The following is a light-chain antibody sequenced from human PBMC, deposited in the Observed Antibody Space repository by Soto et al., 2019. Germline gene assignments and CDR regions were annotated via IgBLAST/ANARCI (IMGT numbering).Light chain of an antibody. CDR2: KAS. CDR3: QQYNSYPWA. V-gene: IGKV1-5*03. Sequence: DIQMTHSPSTLSASVGDRVTITCRASQSISSWLAWYQQKPGKAPKLLIYKASSLESGVPSRFSGSGSGIEFTLTISSLQHDDFATYYCQQYNSYPWAFGQGTKVDIK. J-gene: IGKJ1*01. CDR1: QSISSW.